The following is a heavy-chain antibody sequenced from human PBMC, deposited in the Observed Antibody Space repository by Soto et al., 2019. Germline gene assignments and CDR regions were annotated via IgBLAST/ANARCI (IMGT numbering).Heavy chain of an antibody. CDR3: ARVNDGAAPADNSLDP. V-gene: IGHV4-59*01. CDR2: IYYSGST. J-gene: IGHJ5*02. CDR1: GGAISSYY. Sequence: SETLSLTCTVSGGAISSYYWSLIRQPPGKGLEWIGYIYYSGSTNYNPSLKSRVTISVDTSKNQFSLKLSSVNAADTAVYSCARVNDGAAPADNSLDPWAQGPLFTVFS. D-gene: IGHD6-13*01.